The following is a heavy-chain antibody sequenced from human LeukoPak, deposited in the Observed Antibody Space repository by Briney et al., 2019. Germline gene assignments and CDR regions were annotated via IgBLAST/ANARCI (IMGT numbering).Heavy chain of an antibody. J-gene: IGHJ4*02. CDR1: GFTFSSYS. Sequence: GGSLRLSYAASGFTFSSYSMNWVRQAPGKGLEWVSSISSSSSYIYYADSVKGRFTISRDNAKNSLYLQMNSLRAEDTAVYYCARGPSAAAVPFDYWGQGTLVTVSS. CDR3: ARGPSAAAVPFDY. V-gene: IGHV3-21*01. CDR2: ISSSSSYI. D-gene: IGHD6-13*01.